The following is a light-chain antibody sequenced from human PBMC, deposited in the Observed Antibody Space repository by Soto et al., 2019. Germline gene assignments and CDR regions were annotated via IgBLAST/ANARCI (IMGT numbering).Light chain of an antibody. J-gene: IGKJ1*01. CDR2: GAS. CDR1: ESVSSIY. CDR3: QQSLNPKT. Sequence: ENVLTQSPGTLSLSPGERATLSCRASESVSSIYVAWYQQKPGQAPTLLIYGASTRATGIPDRFSGSGSGTDFTLTIDRLEPEDFAVYYCQQSLNPKTFGHGTKVEIK. V-gene: IGKV3-20*01.